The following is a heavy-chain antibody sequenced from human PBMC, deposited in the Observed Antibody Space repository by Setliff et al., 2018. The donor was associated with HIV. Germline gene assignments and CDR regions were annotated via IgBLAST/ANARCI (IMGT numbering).Heavy chain of an antibody. CDR1: GGSISSGSYY. Sequence: SETLSLTCTVSGGSISSGSYYWSWIRQPAGKGLEWIGRIYTSGSTNYNPSLKSRVTISVDTSKNQFSLKLSSVTAADTAVYYCARGLSIFGVATLGFYSFMDVWGKGTTVTVSS. J-gene: IGHJ6*03. CDR3: ARGLSIFGVATLGFYSFMDV. CDR2: IYTSGST. D-gene: IGHD3-3*01. V-gene: IGHV4-61*02.